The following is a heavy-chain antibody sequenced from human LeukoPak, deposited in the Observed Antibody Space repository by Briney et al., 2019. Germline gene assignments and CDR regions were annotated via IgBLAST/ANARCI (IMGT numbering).Heavy chain of an antibody. CDR2: IYTSGST. D-gene: IGHD1-26*01. J-gene: IGHJ3*02. Sequence: SETLSLTCTVSGGSISSGSYYWSWIRQPAGKGLEWIGRIYTSGSTNYNPSLKSRVTISVDTSKNQFSLQLNSVTPEDTAVYYCARKSELGAFDIWGQGTMVTVSS. CDR1: GGSISSGSYY. V-gene: IGHV4-61*02. CDR3: ARKSELGAFDI.